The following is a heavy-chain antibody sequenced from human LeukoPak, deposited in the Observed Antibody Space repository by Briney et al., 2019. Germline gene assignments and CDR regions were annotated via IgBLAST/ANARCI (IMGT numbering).Heavy chain of an antibody. CDR1: SGSIGGSSNS. CDR2: VYYSGST. Sequence: SETLSLTCTVSSGSIGGSSNSWGWIRQAPGKGLEWIGNVYYSGSTFYNPSLKSRVTISVDTSKNQFSLKLRSVTAADTAIYYCARASFNVVLGNWFDPWGQGTLVTVSS. J-gene: IGHJ5*02. V-gene: IGHV4-39*01. CDR3: ARASFNVVLGNWFDP. D-gene: IGHD2-8*01.